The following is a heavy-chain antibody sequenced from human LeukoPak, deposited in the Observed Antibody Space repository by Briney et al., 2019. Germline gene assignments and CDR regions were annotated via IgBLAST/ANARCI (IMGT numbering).Heavy chain of an antibody. CDR1: GGTFSSYA. Sequence: ASVKVSCKASGGTFSSYAISWVRQAPGQGLEWMGRIIPILGIANYAQKFQGRVTITADKSTSTAHMELSSLRSEDTAVYYCAREYDSSGYPTSFDYWGQGTLVTVSS. V-gene: IGHV1-69*04. CDR2: IIPILGIA. D-gene: IGHD3-22*01. J-gene: IGHJ4*02. CDR3: AREYDSSGYPTSFDY.